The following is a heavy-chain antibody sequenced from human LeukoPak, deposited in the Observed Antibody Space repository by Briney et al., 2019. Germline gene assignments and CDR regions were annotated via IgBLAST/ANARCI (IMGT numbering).Heavy chain of an antibody. D-gene: IGHD3-10*01. V-gene: IGHV3-53*01. J-gene: IGHJ4*02. CDR3: AKATYGSGSHSVDY. CDR2: IYSGGST. Sequence: GGSLRLSCAASGFTVSSNYMSWVRQAPGKGLRGSSVIYSGGSTYYADSVKGRFTISRDNSKNTLYLQMNSLRAEDTAVYYCAKATYGSGSHSVDYWGQGTLVTVSS. CDR1: GFTVSSNY.